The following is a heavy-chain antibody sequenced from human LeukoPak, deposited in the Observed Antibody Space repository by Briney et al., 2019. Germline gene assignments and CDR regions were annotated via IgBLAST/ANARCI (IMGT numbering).Heavy chain of an antibody. V-gene: IGHV4-59*12. CDR1: GGSISSYY. CDR3: ARRPMTTVTAFDY. D-gene: IGHD4-17*01. Sequence: SETLSLTCTVSGGSISSYYWSWIRQPPGKGLEWIGSMYYSGSTNYKPSLKSRVTISVDTSKNQFSLKLNSVTAADTAVYYCARRPMTTVTAFDYWGQGTLVTVSS. CDR2: MYYSGST. J-gene: IGHJ4*02.